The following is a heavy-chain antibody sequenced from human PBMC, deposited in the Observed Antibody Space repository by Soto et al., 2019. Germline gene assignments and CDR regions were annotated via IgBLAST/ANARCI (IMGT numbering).Heavy chain of an antibody. CDR1: GYTFTSYY. CDR2: INPSGGST. J-gene: IGHJ3*02. D-gene: IGHD4-17*01. Sequence: GASVKVSCKASGYTFTSYYMHWVRQAPGQGLEWMGIINPSGGSTSYAQKFQGRVTMTRDTSTSTVYMELSSLRSGGTAVYYCARGRGPSTVTDAFDIWGQGTMVTVSS. V-gene: IGHV1-46*01. CDR3: ARGRGPSTVTDAFDI.